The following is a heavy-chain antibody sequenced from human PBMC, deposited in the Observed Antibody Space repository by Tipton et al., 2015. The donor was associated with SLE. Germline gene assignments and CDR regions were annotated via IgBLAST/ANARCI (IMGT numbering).Heavy chain of an antibody. Sequence: SLRLSCAVSGFTFSHFWMSWVRQAPGKGLEWVANIKQDGSEKYYLESVKGRFTISRDNAKNSLSLQMNSLRAEDTAIYYCARGDYYDTGDDSGGYHDAFDVWGQGTMVTVSS. V-gene: IGHV3-7*04. CDR2: IKQDGSEK. D-gene: IGHD3-22*01. CDR3: ARGDYYDTGDDSGGYHDAFDV. CDR1: GFTFSHFW. J-gene: IGHJ3*01.